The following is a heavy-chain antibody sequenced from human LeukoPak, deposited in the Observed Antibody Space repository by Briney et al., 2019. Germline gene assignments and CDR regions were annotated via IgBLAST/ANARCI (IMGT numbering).Heavy chain of an antibody. CDR1: GFTFSDHY. CDR3: ARVRYNSWVVDY. J-gene: IGHJ4*02. D-gene: IGHD6-13*01. CDR2: IRKKANSYTT. V-gene: IGHV3-72*01. Sequence: GGSLRLSCAASGFTFSDHYMDRVRQAPGKGLEWVGRIRKKANSYTTEYAASVKGRFTISRDDSKNSLYLQMNSLKTEDTAVYYCARVRYNSWVVDYSGQGTLVTVSS.